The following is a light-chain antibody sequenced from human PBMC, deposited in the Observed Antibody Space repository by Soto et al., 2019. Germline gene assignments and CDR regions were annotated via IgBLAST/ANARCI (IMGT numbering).Light chain of an antibody. CDR2: AVR. Sequence: QSALTQPHSVSGSPGQSVTISCTGTNSDVGRYNSVSWYQQLPGKAPQLIISAVRQRPSGVPDRFSGSKSGNTASLTISGLQTDDEADYYCTSYTSIGTYVFGTGTKVTVL. CDR3: TSYTSIGTYV. V-gene: IGLV2-11*01. CDR1: NSDVGRYNS. J-gene: IGLJ1*01.